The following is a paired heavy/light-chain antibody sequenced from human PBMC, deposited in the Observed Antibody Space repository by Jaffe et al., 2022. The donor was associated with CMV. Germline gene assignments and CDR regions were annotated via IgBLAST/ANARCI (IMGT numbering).Light chain of an antibody. CDR2: AAS. CDR3: QHTNAYPQIT. CDR1: QGINSY. V-gene: IGKV1-9*01. Sequence: DIQLTQSPYFLSASVGDRVTITCRASQGINSYLAWYQQKPGKAPKLLIYAASTLHSGVPSRFTGRGSGTEFILTISSLQSEDFATYYCQHTNAYPQITFGQGTRLEIK. J-gene: IGKJ5*01.
Heavy chain of an antibody. J-gene: IGHJ6*02. CDR3: ARAGTWPPLFYHYYGMDV. CDR2: IYSGGST. V-gene: IGHV3-53*01. Sequence: EMQVVESGGGLIQPGGSLRLSCEASGFTVSTHYMSWVRQAPGKGLEWVSVIYSGGSTYYADSVKGRFTTSRDISKNTLYLQMNTLRTEDTAVYYCARAGTWPPLFYHYYGMDVWGQGTTVTVSS. CDR1: GFTVSTHY.